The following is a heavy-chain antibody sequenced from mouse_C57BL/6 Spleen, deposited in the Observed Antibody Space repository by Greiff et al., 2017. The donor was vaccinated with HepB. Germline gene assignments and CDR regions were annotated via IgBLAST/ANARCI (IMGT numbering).Heavy chain of an antibody. Sequence: QVHVKQSGAELARPGASVKMSCKASGYTFTSYTMHWVKQRPGQGLEWIGYINPSSGYTKYNQKFKDKATLTADKSSSTAYMQLSSLTSEDSAVYYCARGNSNYGWFAYWGQGTLVTVSA. CDR1: GYTFTSYT. J-gene: IGHJ3*01. V-gene: IGHV1-4*01. CDR2: INPSSGYT. CDR3: ARGNSNYGWFAY. D-gene: IGHD2-5*01.